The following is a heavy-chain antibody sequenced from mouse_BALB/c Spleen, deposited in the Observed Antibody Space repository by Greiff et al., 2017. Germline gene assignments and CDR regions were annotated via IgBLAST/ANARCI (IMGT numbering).Heavy chain of an antibody. CDR1: GFSLTSYG. V-gene: IGHV2-9*02. CDR3: AREWLGRFAY. CDR2: IWAGGST. J-gene: IGHJ3*01. Sequence: VHLVESGPGLVAPSQSLSITCTVSGFSLTSYGVHWVRQPPGKGLEWLGVIWAGGSTNYNSALMSRLSISKDNSKSQVFLKMNSLQTDDTAMYYCAREWLGRFAYWGQGTLVTVSA. D-gene: IGHD4-1*01.